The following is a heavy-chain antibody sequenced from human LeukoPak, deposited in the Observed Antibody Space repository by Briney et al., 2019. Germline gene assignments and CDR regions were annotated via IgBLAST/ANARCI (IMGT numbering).Heavy chain of an antibody. V-gene: IGHV3-7*03. Sequence: GGSLRPSCAASGLTFSTYWMNWARQAPGQGLEWVASISPSGSVKYYVNAVKGRFTISRDNAKNSLYLQMSNLRAEDTAVYFCARGGGLDVWGQGATVTVAS. CDR2: ISPSGSVK. CDR1: GLTFSTYW. CDR3: ARGGGLDV. D-gene: IGHD3-16*01. J-gene: IGHJ6*02.